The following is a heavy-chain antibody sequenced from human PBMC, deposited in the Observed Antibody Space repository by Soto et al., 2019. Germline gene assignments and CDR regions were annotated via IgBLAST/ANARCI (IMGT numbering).Heavy chain of an antibody. V-gene: IGHV3-23*01. CDR2: ISGSGTTT. CDR3: AKATLGVLPADEYFQH. CDR1: GFTFSSYA. J-gene: IGHJ1*01. D-gene: IGHD3-16*01. Sequence: EVQLLESGGGLVQPGGSLRLSCAASGFTFSSYAMTWVRQAPGKGLEWVSTISGSGTTTYYADSVKGRFTISRDNSKNTLYLQMNSLRADDTAVYYCAKATLGVLPADEYFQHWGQGTLVTVSS.